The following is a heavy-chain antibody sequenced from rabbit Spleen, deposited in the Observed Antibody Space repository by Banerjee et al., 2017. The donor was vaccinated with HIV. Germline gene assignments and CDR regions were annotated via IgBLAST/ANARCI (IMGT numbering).Heavy chain of an antibody. CDR1: GFSFSSSYD. CDR3: ARTWTGYGLLSRLDL. CDR2: IDAGSSGRT. Sequence: QQQLEESGGGLVKPGGTLTLTCTASGFSFSSSYDMCWVRQAPGKGLEWIACIDAGSSGRTYYASWAKGRFTISKTSSTTVTLQMTSLTAADTATHFCARTWTGYGLLSRLDLWGQGTLVTVS. J-gene: IGHJ3*01. V-gene: IGHV1S45*01. D-gene: IGHD6-1*01.